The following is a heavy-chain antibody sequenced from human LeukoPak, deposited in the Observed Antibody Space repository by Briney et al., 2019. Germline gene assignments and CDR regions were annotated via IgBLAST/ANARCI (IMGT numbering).Heavy chain of an antibody. CDR2: ISSSGSTI. J-gene: IGHJ4*02. Sequence: GGSLRLSCAASGFTFSTYAMSWIRQAPGKGLEWVSYISSSGSTIYYADSVKGRFTISRDNAKNSLYLQMNSLRAEDTAVYYCAIAEWALLADYWGQGTLVTVSS. CDR3: AIAEWALLADY. CDR1: GFTFSTYA. V-gene: IGHV3-11*01. D-gene: IGHD3-3*01.